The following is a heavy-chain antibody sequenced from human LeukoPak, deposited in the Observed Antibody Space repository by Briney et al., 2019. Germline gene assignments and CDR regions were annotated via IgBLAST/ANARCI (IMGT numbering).Heavy chain of an antibody. D-gene: IGHD3-22*01. CDR2: IYYSGST. CDR1: GGSISSGGYY. CDR3: ARDAYYYDSSGYYYFDY. Sequence: SETLSLTCTVSGGSISSGGYYWSWIRQHPGKGLEWIGYIYYSGSTYYNPSLKSRVTISVDTSKNQFSLKLSSVTAADTAVYYCARDAYYYDSSGYYYFDYWGQGTLVTVSS. V-gene: IGHV4-31*03. J-gene: IGHJ4*02.